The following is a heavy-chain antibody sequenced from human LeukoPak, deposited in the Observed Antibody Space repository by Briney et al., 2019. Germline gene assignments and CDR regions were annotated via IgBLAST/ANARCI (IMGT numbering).Heavy chain of an antibody. CDR1: GGPISSYY. CDR2: IYYSGST. J-gene: IGHJ4*02. D-gene: IGHD4-23*01. CDR3: ARGKIYGGIDY. Sequence: PSETLSLTCPVSGGPISSYYWSWIRQPPGKGLEWIGYIYYSGSTNYNPSLKSRVTISVDTSKNQFSLRLSPVTAADTAVYYCARGKIYGGIDYWGQGTLVTVPS. V-gene: IGHV4-59*01.